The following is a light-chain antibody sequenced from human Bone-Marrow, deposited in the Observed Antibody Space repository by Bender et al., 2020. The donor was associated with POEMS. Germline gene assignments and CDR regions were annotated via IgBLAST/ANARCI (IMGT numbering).Light chain of an antibody. CDR3: GSYTSSTSYV. J-gene: IGLJ1*01. Sequence: QSALTQPASVSGSPGQSITISCAAVGSDIGGFDFVSWYRHHPGNAPKLTIYDVTYRASGVSNRFSGSKSGNTASLTISGLQPEDEADYYYGSYTSSTSYVFGTGTKVTVL. V-gene: IGLV2-14*03. CDR2: DVT. CDR1: GSDIGGFDF.